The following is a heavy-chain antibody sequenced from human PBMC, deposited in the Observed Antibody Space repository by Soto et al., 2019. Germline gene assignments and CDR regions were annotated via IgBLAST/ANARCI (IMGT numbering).Heavy chain of an antibody. CDR2: IIPIIDIT. D-gene: IGHD5-12*01. V-gene: IGHV1-69*02. J-gene: IGHJ5*02. Sequence: QVQLVQSGAEVKKPGSSVKVSCQASGGTFSSYTISWVRQAPGQGLEWMGRIIPIIDITNYAQKFQGRVTITADKSTSTAYMELSDLRYEDTAVYYCAKEGDGYDDNWFDPWGPGTLVTVSS. CDR3: AKEGDGYDDNWFDP. CDR1: GGTFSSYT.